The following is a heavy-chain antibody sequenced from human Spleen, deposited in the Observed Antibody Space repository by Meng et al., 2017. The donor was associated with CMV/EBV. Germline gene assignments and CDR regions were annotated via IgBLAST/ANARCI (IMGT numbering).Heavy chain of an antibody. CDR3: ARDPRVPSAITSVY. CDR1: GFTFFSYG. V-gene: IGHV3-30*02. J-gene: IGHJ4*02. Sequence: GESLKISCGASGFTFFSYGIHWVRQAPGKGLEWVAFIRDDGSNKYYADSVKGRFTISRDYSKNKLYLQMSSLRVEDTGVYYCARDPRVPSAITSVYWGQGTLVTVSS. D-gene: IGHD2-2*02. CDR2: IRDDGSNK.